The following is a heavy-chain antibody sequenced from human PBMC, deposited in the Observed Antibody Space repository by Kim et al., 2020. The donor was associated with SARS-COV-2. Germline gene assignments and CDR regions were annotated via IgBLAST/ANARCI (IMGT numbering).Heavy chain of an antibody. CDR3: ARVHNWNDDDYYYYGMDV. V-gene: IGHV1-18*01. D-gene: IGHD1-1*01. CDR1: GYTFTSYG. J-gene: IGHJ6*02. CDR2: ISAYNGNT. Sequence: ASVKVSCKASGYTFTSYGISWVRQAPGQGLEWMGWISAYNGNTNYAQKLQGRVTMTTDTSTSTAYMELRSLRSDDTAVYYCARVHNWNDDDYYYYGMDVWGQGTTVTVSS.